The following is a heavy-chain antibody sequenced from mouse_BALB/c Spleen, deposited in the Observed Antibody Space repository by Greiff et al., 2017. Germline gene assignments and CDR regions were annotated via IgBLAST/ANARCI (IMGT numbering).Heavy chain of an antibody. CDR3: ARWGYYGSFDY. CDR2: IYPGDGDT. J-gene: IGHJ2*01. Sequence: QVQLQQSGAELVRPGSSVKISCKASGYAFSSYWMNWVKQRPGQGLEWIGQIYPGDGDTNYNGKFKGKATLTADKSSSTAYMQLSSLTSEDSAVYFCARWGYYGSFDYWGQGTTLTVSS. D-gene: IGHD1-1*01. CDR1: GYAFSSYW. V-gene: IGHV1-80*01.